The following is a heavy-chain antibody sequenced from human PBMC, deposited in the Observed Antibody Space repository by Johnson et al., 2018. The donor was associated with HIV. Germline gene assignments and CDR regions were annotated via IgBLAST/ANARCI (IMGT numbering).Heavy chain of an antibody. CDR3: ARLSDFGVVTMGAFDI. D-gene: IGHD3-3*01. J-gene: IGHJ3*02. V-gene: IGHV3-30-3*01. Sequence: VQLVESGGGVVQPGRSLRLSCAASGFTFSSYALHWVRQAPGKGLEWVAVISYDGSNIYYADSVKGRFTISRDNYKNTLYLQMNSLRPEDTAVYFCARLSDFGVVTMGAFDIWGQGTMVIVSS. CDR2: ISYDGSNI. CDR1: GFTFSSYA.